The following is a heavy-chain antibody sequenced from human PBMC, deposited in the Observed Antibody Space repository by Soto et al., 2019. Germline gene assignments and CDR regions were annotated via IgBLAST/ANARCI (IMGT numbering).Heavy chain of an antibody. CDR1: GYTFTGDY. CDR3: AREGLWNAFDI. Sequence: ASVKVSCKASGYTFTGDYMHWGRQAPGQGREWMGWINPNSGGTNYAQKFQGWVTMTRAPSISTAYMELSRLSSDDTAVYSCAREGLWNAFDIWGQGTMVTVSS. D-gene: IGHD2-21*01. CDR2: INPNSGGT. J-gene: IGHJ3*02. V-gene: IGHV1-2*04.